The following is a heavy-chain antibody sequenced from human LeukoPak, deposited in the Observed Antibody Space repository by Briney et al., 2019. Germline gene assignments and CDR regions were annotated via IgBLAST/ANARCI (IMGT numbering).Heavy chain of an antibody. D-gene: IGHD4-17*01. CDR1: GFTFSSYW. CDR2: INQDGSEK. Sequence: GGSLRLSCATSGFTFSSYWMSWVRQVPGKGLEWVAYINQDGSEKNYADSVKGRFTVSRDNAKNSLYLQMNSLRAEDTAVYYCARVSYGDYVFDYWGQGTLVTVSS. V-gene: IGHV3-7*01. CDR3: ARVSYGDYVFDY. J-gene: IGHJ4*02.